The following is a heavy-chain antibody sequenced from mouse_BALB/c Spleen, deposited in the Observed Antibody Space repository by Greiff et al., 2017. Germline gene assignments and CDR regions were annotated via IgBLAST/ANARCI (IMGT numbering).Heavy chain of an antibody. V-gene: IGHV2-5-1*01. D-gene: IGHD2-2*01. CDR1: GFSLTSYG. CDR2: IWRGGST. J-gene: IGHJ4*01. CDR3: SKKGGYDRGVYAMDY. Sequence: QVQLKESGPSLVQPSQSLSITCTVSGFSLTSYGVHWVRQSPGKGLEWLGVIWRGGSTDYNADFMSRLSITKDNSKSQVFFKMNSLQADDTAIYYCSKKGGYDRGVYAMDYWGQGTSVTVSS.